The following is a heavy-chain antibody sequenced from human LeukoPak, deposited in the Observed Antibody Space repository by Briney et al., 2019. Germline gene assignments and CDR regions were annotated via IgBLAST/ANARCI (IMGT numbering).Heavy chain of an antibody. V-gene: IGHV4-59*01. Sequence: PSETLSLTCTVSGGSISSYYWSWIRQPPGKGLEWIGYIYYSGSTNYNPSLKSRVTISVDTSKNQFSLKLSSVTAADTAVYYCARAKGYSSSPYYYFDYWGQGTLVTVSS. D-gene: IGHD6-6*01. CDR3: ARAKGYSSSPYYYFDY. CDR2: IYYSGST. CDR1: GGSISSYY. J-gene: IGHJ4*02.